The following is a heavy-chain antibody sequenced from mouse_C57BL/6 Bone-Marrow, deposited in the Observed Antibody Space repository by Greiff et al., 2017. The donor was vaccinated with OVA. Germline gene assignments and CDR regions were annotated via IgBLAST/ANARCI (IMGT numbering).Heavy chain of an antibody. V-gene: IGHV14-4*01. CDR2: IDPENGDT. Sequence: VQLQQSGAELVRPGASVKLSCTASGFNIKDDYMHWVKQRPEQGLEWIGWIDPENGDTEYASKFQGKATITADTSSNTAYLQLSSLTSEDTAVYYCTIREGFAYGGQGTLVTVSA. CDR1: GFNIKDDY. J-gene: IGHJ3*01. CDR3: TIREGFAY.